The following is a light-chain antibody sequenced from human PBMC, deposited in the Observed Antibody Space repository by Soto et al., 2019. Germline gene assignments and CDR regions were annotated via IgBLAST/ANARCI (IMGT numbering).Light chain of an antibody. J-gene: IGLJ1*01. Sequence: QSVLTKPPSASGTPGQGVTISCSGSTSNIGSNYVYCYQQLPGTAPKLLIYRNNQRPSGVPDRFSGSKSGTSASLAISGLRSDDEADYFCATGDDILNVFYVFANGTKATVL. CDR1: TSNIGSNY. V-gene: IGLV1-47*01. CDR2: RNN. CDR3: ATGDDILNVFYV.